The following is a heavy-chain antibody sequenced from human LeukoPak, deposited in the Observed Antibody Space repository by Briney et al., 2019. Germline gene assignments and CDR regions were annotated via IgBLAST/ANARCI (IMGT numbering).Heavy chain of an antibody. Sequence: ASVTVSCKASGYSFTTYGISRVRQGPGQGLEWVGWISTHSDDTKSAQNFPARLTMTTDTSTSTDYMELRSLRSDDTAVYYCERGSLGGYGEYADYWGQGTLVTVSS. CDR3: ERGSLGGYGEYADY. J-gene: IGHJ4*02. D-gene: IGHD4-17*01. V-gene: IGHV1-18*01. CDR2: ISTHSDDT. CDR1: GYSFTTYG.